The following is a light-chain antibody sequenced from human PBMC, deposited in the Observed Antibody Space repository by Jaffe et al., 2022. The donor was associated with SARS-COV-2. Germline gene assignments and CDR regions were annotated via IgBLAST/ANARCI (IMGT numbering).Light chain of an antibody. Sequence: QSALTQPASVSGSPGQSITISCTGTSSDVGGYNYVSWYQQHPGKAPKLMIYEVSNRPSGVPDRFSGSKSGNTASLTISGLQAEDEADYYCSSYTSSSIGVFGGGTKLTVL. V-gene: IGLV2-14*01. CDR3: SSYTSSSIGV. CDR1: SSDVGGYNY. J-gene: IGLJ2*01. CDR2: EVS.